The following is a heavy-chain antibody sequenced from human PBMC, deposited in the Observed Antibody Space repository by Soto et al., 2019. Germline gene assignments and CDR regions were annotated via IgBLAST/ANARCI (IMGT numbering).Heavy chain of an antibody. Sequence: PGESLKISCAASGFTFSVYAMSWVRQAPGKGLEWVSGISGSGDSTHYADSVKGRFTVSRDNSKSMLYLQTNSLRVEDTAIYYCAKALYGGFTYWGQGTLVTVSS. CDR2: ISGSGDST. V-gene: IGHV3-23*01. CDR1: GFTFSVYA. CDR3: AKALYGGFTY. D-gene: IGHD3-10*01. J-gene: IGHJ4*02.